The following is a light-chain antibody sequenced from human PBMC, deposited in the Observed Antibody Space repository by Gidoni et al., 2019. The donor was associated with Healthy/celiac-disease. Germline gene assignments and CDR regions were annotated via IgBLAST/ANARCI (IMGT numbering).Light chain of an antibody. CDR3: QAWDSSPVV. CDR1: KLGDKY. Sequence: SYELTQPPSVSVSPGQTARISCAGEKLGDKYACWYQQKPGQSPVLVLYQDSQRPSGIPERFSGSNAGNTATLTISGTQAMDEADYYCQAWDSSPVVFGGGTKLTVL. J-gene: IGLJ2*01. CDR2: QDS. V-gene: IGLV3-1*01.